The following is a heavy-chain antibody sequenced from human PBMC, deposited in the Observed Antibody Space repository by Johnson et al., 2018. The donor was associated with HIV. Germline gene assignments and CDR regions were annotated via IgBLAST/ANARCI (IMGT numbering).Heavy chain of an antibody. Sequence: VQLVESGGGLVQPGRSLRLSCAASGFTFDDYGMSWVRQAPGKGLEWVSGINWNGGSTGYADSVKGRFTISRDNAKNSLYLQMNSLRAEDTALYYCARDRAGNGVFPDAFDIWGQGTMVTVSS. CDR3: ARDRAGNGVFPDAFDI. CDR1: GFTFDDYG. CDR2: INWNGGST. D-gene: IGHD2-8*01. V-gene: IGHV3-20*04. J-gene: IGHJ3*02.